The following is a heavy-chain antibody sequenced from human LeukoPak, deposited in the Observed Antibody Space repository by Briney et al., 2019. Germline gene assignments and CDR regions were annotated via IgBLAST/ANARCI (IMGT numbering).Heavy chain of an antibody. CDR3: ARGYSSPVPNFDY. D-gene: IGHD6-13*01. CDR2: INPNNGGT. Sequence: GASVKVSCKASVYTFTGYYMHWVRQAPGQGLEWMGWINPNNGGTSYAQKFQGRVTMTRDTSITTAYMELPSLTSDDTAVYYCARGYSSPVPNFDYWGQGTLVTVSS. CDR1: VYTFTGYY. J-gene: IGHJ4*02. V-gene: IGHV1-2*02.